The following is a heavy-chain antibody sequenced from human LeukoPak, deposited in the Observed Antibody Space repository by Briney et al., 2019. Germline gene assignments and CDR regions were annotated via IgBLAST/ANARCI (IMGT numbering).Heavy chain of an antibody. Sequence: GGSLRLSCAASGFTFSSYWMSWVRQAPGKGLEWVANIKQDGSEKYYLDSVKGRFTISSDNAENSLYLQMNSLRAEDTAVYYCATEASSGLEDWGQGILVTVSS. CDR2: IKQDGSEK. V-gene: IGHV3-7*01. CDR3: ATEASSGLED. J-gene: IGHJ4*02. CDR1: GFTFSSYW. D-gene: IGHD6-19*01.